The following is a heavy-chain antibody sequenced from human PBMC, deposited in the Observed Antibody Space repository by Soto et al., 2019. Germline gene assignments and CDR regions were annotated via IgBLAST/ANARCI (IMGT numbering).Heavy chain of an antibody. CDR1: GFSLSTSGVA. V-gene: IGHV2-5*02. Sequence: QITLKESGPTLVKPAQTLTLTCTFSGFSLSTSGVAVGWLRQPPGKAPEWLALVYWDDDKRYSPSLKSRLTIAKDTPKNQVVLTMTNMEPVDTATYYCAHRPITFMASWFDPWGQGIPVTVSS. CDR3: AHRPITFMASWFDP. J-gene: IGHJ5*02. CDR2: VYWDDDK. D-gene: IGHD3-16*01.